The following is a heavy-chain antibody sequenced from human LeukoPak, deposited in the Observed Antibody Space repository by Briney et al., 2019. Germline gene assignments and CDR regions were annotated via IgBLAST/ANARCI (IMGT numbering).Heavy chain of an antibody. CDR2: IYYSGST. J-gene: IGHJ6*02. D-gene: IGHD6-13*01. Sequence: PSETLSLTCTVSGGSISSYYWSWIRQPPGKGLEWIGYIYYSGSTNYNPSLKSRVTISVDTSKNQFSLKLSSVTAADTPVYYCASLGIAAAGSYYYGMDVWGQGTTVTVSS. CDR3: ASLGIAAAGSYYYGMDV. CDR1: GGSISSYY. V-gene: IGHV4-59*08.